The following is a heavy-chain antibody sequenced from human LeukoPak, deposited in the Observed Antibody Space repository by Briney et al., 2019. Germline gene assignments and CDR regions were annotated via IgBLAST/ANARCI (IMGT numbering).Heavy chain of an antibody. CDR3: ARQTHYYDSSGYLHDAFDI. J-gene: IGHJ3*02. CDR2: IYSGGST. D-gene: IGHD3-22*01. CDR1: GFTVSSNY. V-gene: IGHV3-66*04. Sequence: PGGSLRLSCAASGFTVSSNYMSWVRQAPGKGLEWVSVIYSGGSTYYADSVKGRFTISRDNSKNTLYLQMNSLRAEDTAVYYCARQTHYYDSSGYLHDAFDIWGQGTMVTVSS.